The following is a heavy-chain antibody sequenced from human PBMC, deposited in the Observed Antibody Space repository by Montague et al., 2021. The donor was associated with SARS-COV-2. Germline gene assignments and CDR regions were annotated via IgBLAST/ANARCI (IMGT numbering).Heavy chain of an antibody. CDR3: ARGPSDTYYYNGMDV. V-gene: IGHV2-70*11. Sequence: PALVKPTQTLTLTCTFSGFSLSTSGMCMTWIRQPPGKALEWPARIDWDGDKYYNTSLRGRLTISKDTSKNLVVLTMTNMDPVDTATYYCARGPSDTYYYNGMDVWGRGTTVTVSS. J-gene: IGHJ6*02. CDR1: GFSLSTSGMC. CDR2: IDWDGDK.